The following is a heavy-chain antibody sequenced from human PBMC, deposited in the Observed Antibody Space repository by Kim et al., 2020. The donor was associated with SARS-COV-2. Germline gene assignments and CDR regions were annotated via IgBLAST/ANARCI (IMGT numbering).Heavy chain of an antibody. J-gene: IGHJ5*02. D-gene: IGHD1-26*01. CDR3: ARDFRSTGSYRNNWFDP. V-gene: IGHV4-59*01. Sequence: LKSRVTISVDTSKNPFSLKLSSVTAADTAVYYCARDFRSTGSYRNNWFDPWGQGTLVTVSS.